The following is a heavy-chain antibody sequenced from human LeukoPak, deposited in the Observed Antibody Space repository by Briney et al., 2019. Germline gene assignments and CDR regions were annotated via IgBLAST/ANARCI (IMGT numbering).Heavy chain of an antibody. V-gene: IGHV3-7*01. CDR2: IRQDGSEK. CDR3: ARERGEALVRGLDSVDGMDV. D-gene: IGHD3-10*01. CDR1: GFTFSSYW. Sequence: GGSLRLSCAASGFTFSSYWMSWVRQAPGKGLEWVANIRQDGSEKYYVDSVKGRFTISRDNAKNSLYLQMNSLRAEDTAVYYCARERGEALVRGLDSVDGMDVWGQGTTVTVSS. J-gene: IGHJ6*02.